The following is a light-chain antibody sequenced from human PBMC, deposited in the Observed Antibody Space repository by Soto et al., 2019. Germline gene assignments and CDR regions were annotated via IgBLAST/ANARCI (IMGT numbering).Light chain of an antibody. Sequence: SYELPQPPSGSVAPGQTARITCGGNNIRSKSVHWYQQRPGQAPVLVACDDSDRPSGIPERFSGSNSGNTATLTISRVEAGDEADYYCQVWDSGSDQGVFGGGTKLTVL. V-gene: IGLV3-21*02. CDR1: NIRSKS. CDR2: DDS. J-gene: IGLJ3*02. CDR3: QVWDSGSDQGV.